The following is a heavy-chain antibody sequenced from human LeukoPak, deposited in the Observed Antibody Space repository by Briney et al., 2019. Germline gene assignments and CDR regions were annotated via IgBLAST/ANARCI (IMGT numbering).Heavy chain of an antibody. CDR2: INPSGGGT. Sequence: GASVKVSSKASGYSFTTYHIHWVRQAPGQGLEWMGIINPSGGGTSYAQKFQGRVTMTRDTSTSTVSMELSSLRSEDTAVYFCARGEGGNYFDNWGQGTLVTVSS. V-gene: IGHV1-46*01. J-gene: IGHJ4*02. CDR3: ARGEGGNYFDN. CDR1: GYSFTTYH. D-gene: IGHD1-26*01.